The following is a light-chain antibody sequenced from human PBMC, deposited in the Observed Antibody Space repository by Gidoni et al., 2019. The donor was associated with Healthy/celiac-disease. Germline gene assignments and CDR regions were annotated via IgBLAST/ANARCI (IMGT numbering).Light chain of an antibody. J-gene: IGKJ2*01. CDR3: QQYGSSPLYT. V-gene: IGKV3-20*01. Sequence: EIVLTQPPGTLSLSPGERATLSCRASQSLSSNYLAWYQQKPGQAPRLLIYGASTRATGIPDRFSGSGSRTDFTLTISRLEPEDFAVYYCQQYGSSPLYTFGQGTKLEIK. CDR2: GAS. CDR1: QSLSSNY.